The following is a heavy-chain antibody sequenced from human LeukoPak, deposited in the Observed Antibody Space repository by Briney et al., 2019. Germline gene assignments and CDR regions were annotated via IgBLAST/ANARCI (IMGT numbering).Heavy chain of an antibody. CDR3: ARVKKLMPEFEF. CDR2: INPNSGAT. J-gene: IGHJ4*02. D-gene: IGHD2-2*01. Sequence: ASVKVSCKSSGYTFIDYYIHWVRQAPGQGLEWMGWINPNSGATKYAQKCQGRVSMTRDTSINTAYMDLTNLRSDDTAIFYCARVKKLMPEFEFWGQGTLVTVSS. V-gene: IGHV1-2*02. CDR1: GYTFIDYY.